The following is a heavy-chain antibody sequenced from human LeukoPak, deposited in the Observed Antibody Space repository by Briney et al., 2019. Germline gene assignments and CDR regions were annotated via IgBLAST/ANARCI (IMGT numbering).Heavy chain of an antibody. CDR2: ISGGGGGT. D-gene: IGHD3-22*01. V-gene: IGHV3-23*01. J-gene: IGHJ1*01. Sequence: GGSLRLSCAASGFTFSSYAMSWVRQAPGKGLEWVSAISGGGGGTYYADSVKGRFTISRDNSKNTLYLQMNSLRAEDTAVYYCAKDRDSSGYYYHFGDFQHWGQGTLVTVSS. CDR1: GFTFSSYA. CDR3: AKDRDSSGYYYHFGDFQH.